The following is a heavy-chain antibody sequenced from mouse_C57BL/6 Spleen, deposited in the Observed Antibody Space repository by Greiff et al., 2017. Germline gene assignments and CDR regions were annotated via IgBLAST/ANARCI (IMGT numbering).Heavy chain of an antibody. J-gene: IGHJ3*01. CDR3: TLLFITTPAY. CDR1: GFNIKDDY. CDR2: IDPENGDT. D-gene: IGHD1-1*01. Sequence: VQLQQSGAELVRPGASVKLSCTASGFNIKDDYMHWVKQRPEQGLEWIGWIDPENGDTEYASKFQGKATITADPSSNTAYLQLSSLTSEDTAVYYCTLLFITTPAYWGQGTLVTVSA. V-gene: IGHV14-4*01.